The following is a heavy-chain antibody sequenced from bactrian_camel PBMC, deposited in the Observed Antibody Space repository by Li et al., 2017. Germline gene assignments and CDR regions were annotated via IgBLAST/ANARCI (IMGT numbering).Heavy chain of an antibody. CDR3: AAPRLSTWGEYSSSLCVVDNY. J-gene: IGHJ4*01. CDR2: VYEGGTKT. D-gene: IGHD3*01. V-gene: IGHV3S40*01. CDR1: EYTYVNYC. Sequence: DVQLVESGGDSVQSGGSLRLSCVASEYTYVNYCMGWFRQAPGKEREGVAAVYEGGTKTYYADSVKGRFTISQDNGQNTVYLQMNSLKPEDSGVYYCAAPRLSTWGEYSSSLCVVDNYWGHGTQVTVS.